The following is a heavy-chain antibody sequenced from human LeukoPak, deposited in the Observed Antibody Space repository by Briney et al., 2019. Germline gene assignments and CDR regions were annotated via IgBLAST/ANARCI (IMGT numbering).Heavy chain of an antibody. D-gene: IGHD3-9*01. CDR3: VGAKNWLSFAY. CDR1: GGSFSGYH. Sequence: SETLSLTCAVYGGSFSGYHWSWIRQPPGKGLEWIGEINHSGSTYFNPSLKSRVTISLDTSKNQFSLKLSSVTAADTAVYFCVGAKNWLSFAYWGRGTLVTVSS. J-gene: IGHJ4*02. CDR2: INHSGST. V-gene: IGHV4-34*01.